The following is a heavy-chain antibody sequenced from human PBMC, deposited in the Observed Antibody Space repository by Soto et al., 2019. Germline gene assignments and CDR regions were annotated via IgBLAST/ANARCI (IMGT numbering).Heavy chain of an antibody. J-gene: IGHJ4*02. CDR2: INPNSGGT. CDR1: GYTFTGYY. V-gene: IGHV1-2*02. Sequence: GASVKVSCKASGYTFTGYYMHWVRQAPGQGLEWMGWINPNSGGTNYAQKFQGRVTMTRDTSISPVYMELSRLRSDDTAVYYCAGNWNDGDDYFDYWGQGTLVTVSS. CDR3: AGNWNDGDDYFDY. D-gene: IGHD1-1*01.